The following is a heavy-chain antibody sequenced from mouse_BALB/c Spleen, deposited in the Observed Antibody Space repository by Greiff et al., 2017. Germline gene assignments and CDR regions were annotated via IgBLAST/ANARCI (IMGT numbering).Heavy chain of an antibody. CDR2: IDPANGNT. D-gene: IGHD4-1*01. V-gene: IGHV14-3*02. CDR3: ARSGLGRFMDY. J-gene: IGHJ4*01. CDR1: GFNIKDTY. Sequence: VQLQQSGAELVKPGASVKLSCTASGFNIKDTYMHWVKQRPEQGLEWLGRIDPANGNTKYDPKFQGKATITADTSSNTAYLQLSSLTSEDTAVYYCARSGLGRFMDYWGQGTSVTVSS.